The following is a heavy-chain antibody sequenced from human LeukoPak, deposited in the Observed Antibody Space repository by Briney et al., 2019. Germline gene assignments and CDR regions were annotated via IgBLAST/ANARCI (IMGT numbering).Heavy chain of an antibody. V-gene: IGHV3-23*01. D-gene: IGHD1-26*01. CDR2: ITAGGDTT. J-gene: IGHJ6*03. CDR1: GFTFSSNA. Sequence: GGSLRLSCAASGFTFSSNAMTWVRQAPGQGLECVSAITAGGDTTYYADSVKGRFTISRDNSRNTLYLQMNSLRAEDTAVYYCARVGATGYYYYYMDVWGKGTTVTVSS. CDR3: ARVGATGYYYYYMDV.